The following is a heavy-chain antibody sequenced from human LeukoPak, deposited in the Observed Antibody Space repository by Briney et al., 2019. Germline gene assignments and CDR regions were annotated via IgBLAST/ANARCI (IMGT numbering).Heavy chain of an antibody. V-gene: IGHV3-23*01. CDR2: ISNNGGYT. CDR3: AKQLGYCSDGSCYFPY. D-gene: IGHD2-15*01. CDR1: GFTFSISA. Sequence: EGSLRLSCSASGFTFSISAMSRVRHAPGKGLEWVSAISNNGGYTYYADSVQGRFTISRDNSKSTLCLQMNSLRAEDTAVYYCAKQLGYCSDGSCYFPYWGQGTLVTVSS. J-gene: IGHJ4*02.